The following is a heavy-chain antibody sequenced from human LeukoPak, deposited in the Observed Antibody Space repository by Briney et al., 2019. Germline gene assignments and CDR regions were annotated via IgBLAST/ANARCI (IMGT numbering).Heavy chain of an antibody. J-gene: IGHJ3*02. CDR2: ISPSGDIK. CDR3: AKSNGYGLVDI. CDR1: GFTFSRHG. Sequence: PGGTLRLSCVASGFTFSRHGMNWVRQAPGKGLEWVSGISPSGDIKYYVDSVKGRFTVSRDNSKNTLYLQINSLRDEDTAVYYCAKSNGYGLVDIWGQGTMVTVSS. D-gene: IGHD3-10*01. V-gene: IGHV3-23*01.